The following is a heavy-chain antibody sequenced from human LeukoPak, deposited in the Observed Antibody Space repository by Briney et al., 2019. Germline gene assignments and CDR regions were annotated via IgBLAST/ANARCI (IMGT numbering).Heavy chain of an antibody. Sequence: PGGSLRLSCAASGFTFRFYEMNWLRQAPGKGLEYVSAIRSNGGSTYYADSVKGRFTISRDNSKNTLYLQMSSLRAEDTAVYYCVKGRVEGLRYFDWSTDYWGQGTLVTVSS. CDR1: GFTFRFYE. D-gene: IGHD3-9*01. J-gene: IGHJ4*02. CDR3: VKGRVEGLRYFDWSTDY. CDR2: IRSNGGST. V-gene: IGHV3-64D*09.